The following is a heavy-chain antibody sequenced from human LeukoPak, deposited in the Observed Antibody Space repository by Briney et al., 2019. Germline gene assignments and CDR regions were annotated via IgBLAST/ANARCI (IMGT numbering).Heavy chain of an antibody. Sequence: SETLSLTCTVSGGSISDYYWSWVRQPPGKGLEWIGFVYYTGSTNYNPSLKSRVTISIDTSKNHFSLNLNSVTAADTAVYYCARDSHGDFPYYYGMDVWGQGTTVTVSS. CDR1: GGSISDYY. V-gene: IGHV4-59*01. D-gene: IGHD4-17*01. J-gene: IGHJ6*02. CDR3: ARDSHGDFPYYYGMDV. CDR2: VYYTGST.